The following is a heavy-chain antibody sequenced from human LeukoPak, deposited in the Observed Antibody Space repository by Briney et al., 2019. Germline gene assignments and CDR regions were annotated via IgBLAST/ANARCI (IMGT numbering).Heavy chain of an antibody. Sequence: GGSLRLSCAASGFTFKNSAMSWVRQAPGRGLEWVSTISGSRDNSYYADSVKGRFTISRDNSKNTLFLQMNRLRPEDAAVYYCAKAPVTTCRGAYCYPFDYWGQGTLVTVSS. J-gene: IGHJ4*02. CDR1: GFTFKNSA. V-gene: IGHV3-23*01. D-gene: IGHD2-21*01. CDR2: ISGSRDNS. CDR3: AKAPVTTCRGAYCYPFDY.